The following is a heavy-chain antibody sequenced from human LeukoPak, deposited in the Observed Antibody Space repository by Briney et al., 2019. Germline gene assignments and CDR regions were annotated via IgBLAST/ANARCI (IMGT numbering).Heavy chain of an antibody. CDR3: VRDRVGPDY. Sequence: GGSLSLSCAASGFTFSSAWMHWVRQAPGTGLVWVSRITDDATTTYADSVRGRFTISRDNAKNILYLQMNSLRAEDTAVYYCVRDRVGPDYWGQGTLVTVSS. CDR1: GFTFSSAW. J-gene: IGHJ4*02. V-gene: IGHV3-74*01. CDR2: ITDDATT. D-gene: IGHD1-26*01.